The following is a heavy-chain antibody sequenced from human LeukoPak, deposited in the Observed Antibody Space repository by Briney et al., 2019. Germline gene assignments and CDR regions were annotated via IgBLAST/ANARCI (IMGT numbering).Heavy chain of an antibody. V-gene: IGHV4-39*07. D-gene: IGHD2-2*01. J-gene: IGHJ3*02. CDR3: ARECSSTSSLPDAFDI. CDR2: IYYSGST. CDR1: GGSISSSSYY. Sequence: SETLSLTCTVSGGSISSSSYYWGWIRQPPGKGLEWIGSIYYSGSTYYNPSLKSRVTISVDTSKNQFSLKLSSVTAADTAVYYCARECSSTSSLPDAFDIWGQGTMVTVSS.